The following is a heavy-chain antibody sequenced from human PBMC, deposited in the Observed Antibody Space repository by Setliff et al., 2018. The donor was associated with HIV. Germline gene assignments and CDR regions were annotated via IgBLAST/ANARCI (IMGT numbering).Heavy chain of an antibody. V-gene: IGHV4-61*03. CDR3: ARHSYTDPFDY. D-gene: IGHD2-21*01. Sequence: SETLSLTCTVSGGSISSSSYYWSWIRQPPGKGLEWFGYLYSSGTTDYNPSLKSRVTMSVDTSNSHFSLKLASVTAADTAVYYCARHSYTDPFDYWGQGTLVTVSS. CDR2: LYSSGTT. J-gene: IGHJ4*02. CDR1: GGSISSSSYY.